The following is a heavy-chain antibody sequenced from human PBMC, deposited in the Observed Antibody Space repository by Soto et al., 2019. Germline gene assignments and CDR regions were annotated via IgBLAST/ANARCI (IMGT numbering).Heavy chain of an antibody. Sequence: PSETLSLTCTVSGGSISSSTYYWGWMRQPPGKGLEWIGSFFIGGNTYYNPSLKSRVTISVDTSKNQFSLKLSSVTAADTAVYFSARRRGLDIDVDSWGQGILVTVSS. J-gene: IGHJ5*01. CDR3: ARRRGLDIDVDS. CDR2: FFIGGNT. V-gene: IGHV4-39*01. D-gene: IGHD2-15*01. CDR1: GGSISSSTYY.